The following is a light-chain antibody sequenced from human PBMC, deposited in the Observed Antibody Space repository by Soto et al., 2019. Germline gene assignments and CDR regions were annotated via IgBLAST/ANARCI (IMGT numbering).Light chain of an antibody. CDR2: SAS. J-gene: IGKJ1*01. V-gene: IGKV1-39*01. CDR1: RGINTY. CDR3: QQPYTTPRT. Sequence: IQMTQAPSSLSASLGDRVTITCRASRGINTYVNWYQQKPGKAPKLLIFSASNLQGGVPSRFSGTGSWTDSTFTISSLLPADFAPYYCQQPYTTPRTFGQGTKVDIK.